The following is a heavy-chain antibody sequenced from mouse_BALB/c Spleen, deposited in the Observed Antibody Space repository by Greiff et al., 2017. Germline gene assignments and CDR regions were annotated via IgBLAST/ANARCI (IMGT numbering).Heavy chain of an antibody. D-gene: IGHD1-1*01. CDR2: ISSGSSTI. CDR1: GFTFSSFG. J-gene: IGHJ4*01. Sequence: EVKVEESGGGLVQPGGSRKLSCAASGFTFSSFGMHWVRQAPEKGLEWVAYISSGSSTIYYADTVKGRFTISRDNPKNTLFLQMTSLRSEDTAMYYCARFITTAPYAMDYWGQGTSVTVSS. V-gene: IGHV5-17*02. CDR3: ARFITTAPYAMDY.